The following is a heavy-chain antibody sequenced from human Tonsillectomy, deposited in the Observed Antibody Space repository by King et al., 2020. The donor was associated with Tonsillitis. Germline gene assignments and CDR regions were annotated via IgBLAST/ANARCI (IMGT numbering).Heavy chain of an antibody. Sequence: QLVQSGGGLVQPGGSLRLSCAASGFTFSSYAMRWVRQAPGKGLEWVSAISGSGGSTYYADSVKGRFTISRDNSKNTLYLQMNSLRAEDTAVYYCAKCGMITFGGVIVAHDYWGQGTLVTVSS. CDR1: GFTFSSYA. V-gene: IGHV3-23*04. CDR2: ISGSGGST. D-gene: IGHD3-16*02. J-gene: IGHJ4*02. CDR3: AKCGMITFGGVIVAHDY.